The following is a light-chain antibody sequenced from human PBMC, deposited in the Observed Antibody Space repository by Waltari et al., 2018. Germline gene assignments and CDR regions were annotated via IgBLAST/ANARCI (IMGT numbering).Light chain of an antibody. Sequence: EIVLTQSPGTLSLSPGERATLSCRASQSVSSSYLAWYQQKPGQAPRLLIYGASSSATGIPDRFSGSGSGTDFTLTISRLEPEDFAVYYCQQYGSSRWTFGQGTKVEIK. CDR3: QQYGSSRWT. J-gene: IGKJ1*01. CDR2: GAS. V-gene: IGKV3-20*01. CDR1: QSVSSSY.